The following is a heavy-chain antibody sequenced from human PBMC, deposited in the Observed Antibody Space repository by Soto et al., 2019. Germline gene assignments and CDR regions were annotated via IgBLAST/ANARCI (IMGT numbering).Heavy chain of an antibody. V-gene: IGHV4-30-2*01. J-gene: IGHJ6*02. CDR2: IYHSGST. CDR1: GGSISSGGYS. CDR3: ARVPDV. Sequence: SETLSLTCAVSGGSISSGGYSWTWIRQPPGKGLEWIGYIYHSGSTYYNPSLKSRVTISVDRSKNRFSLKLNSVTAADTAVYYCARVPDVWGQGTTVTVSS.